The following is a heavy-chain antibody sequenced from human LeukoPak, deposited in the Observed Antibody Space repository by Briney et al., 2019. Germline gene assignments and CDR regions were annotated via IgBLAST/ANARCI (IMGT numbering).Heavy chain of an antibody. CDR2: IYYSGST. J-gene: IGHJ4*02. Sequence: SQTLSLTCTVSGGSISSGGYYWSWIRQHPGKGLEWIGYIYYSGSTYYNPSLKSRVTISVDTYKNQFSLKLSSVTAADMAVYYCARGGPTYYYDSSGYYYPFDYWGQGTLVTVSS. CDR1: GGSISSGGYY. D-gene: IGHD3-22*01. V-gene: IGHV4-31*03. CDR3: ARGGPTYYYDSSGYYYPFDY.